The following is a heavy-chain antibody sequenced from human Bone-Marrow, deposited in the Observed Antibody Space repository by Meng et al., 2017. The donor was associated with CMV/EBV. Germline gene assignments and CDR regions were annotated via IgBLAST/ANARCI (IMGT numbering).Heavy chain of an antibody. J-gene: IGHJ4*02. CDR1: GDTFHNYI. CDR3: TTGPTDLSYFDH. CDR2: IIPILGVT. D-gene: IGHD5/OR15-5a*01. V-gene: IGHV1-69*02. Sequence: CKASGDTFHNYIISWVRQAPGQGLEWMGRIIPILGVTKHAQKFQGRVTVTADKSTSTAYMELSSLRSEDTAMYYCTTGPTDLSYFDHWGQGTLVTVSS.